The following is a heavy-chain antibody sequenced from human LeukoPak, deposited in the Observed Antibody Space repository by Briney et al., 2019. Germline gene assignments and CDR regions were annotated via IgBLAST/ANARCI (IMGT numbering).Heavy chain of an antibody. CDR2: VSFDGSNK. Sequence: GGSLRLSCAAAGFTFRSYATHWVRQVPGKGLEWVAFVSFDGSNKYYAESVEGRFAISRDNSKNTLYLQMSSLRPEDTAMYYCARHVTITMVRGVIWDAFDIWGQGTMVTVSS. J-gene: IGHJ3*02. V-gene: IGHV3-30*03. D-gene: IGHD3-10*01. CDR1: GFTFRSYA. CDR3: ARHVTITMVRGVIWDAFDI.